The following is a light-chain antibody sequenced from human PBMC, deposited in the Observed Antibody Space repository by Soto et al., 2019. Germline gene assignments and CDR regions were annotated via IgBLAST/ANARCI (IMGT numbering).Light chain of an antibody. CDR3: QQYNTYPRT. CDR2: AAS. V-gene: IGKV1D-16*01. J-gene: IGKJ4*01. Sequence: DIQMTQSPSSLSASVGDRVTITCRASQGIGTWLAWYQQKPEKAPKSLIYAASNLQSGVPSRFSGSGSGTDFTLTISSLQPEDFATYYCQQYNTYPRTFGGGTRWIS. CDR1: QGIGTW.